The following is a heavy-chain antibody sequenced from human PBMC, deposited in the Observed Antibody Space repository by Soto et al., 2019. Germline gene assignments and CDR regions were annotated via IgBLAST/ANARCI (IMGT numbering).Heavy chain of an antibody. V-gene: IGHV2-5*02. CDR2: IYWDDDK. Sequence: SGPTLVNPTLTLRLSCTFSGFPLSTSGVGVGWIRQPPGKALEWLALIYWDDDKRYSPSLKSRLTITKDTSKNQVVLTMTNMDPVDTATYYCAHSPNRGIVVVNWFDPWGQGTLVTVSS. J-gene: IGHJ5*02. CDR1: GFPLSTSGVG. D-gene: IGHD2-21*01. CDR3: AHSPNRGIVVVNWFDP.